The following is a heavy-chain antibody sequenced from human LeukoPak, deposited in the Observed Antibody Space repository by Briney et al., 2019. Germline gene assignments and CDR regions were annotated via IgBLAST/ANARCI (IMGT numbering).Heavy chain of an antibody. CDR1: GFTFSSHW. V-gene: IGHV3-74*01. CDR2: INSDGGST. D-gene: IGHD3-16*01. CDR3: ARDRWFGSHDTFDA. Sequence: GGSLRLSCAASGFTFSSHWMHWVRQAPGKGLMWVSRINSDGGSTSYADSVKGRFTISRDNAKNTLSLQMNSLRVEDTAVYYCARDRWFGSHDTFDAWGQGTVVTVSS. J-gene: IGHJ3*01.